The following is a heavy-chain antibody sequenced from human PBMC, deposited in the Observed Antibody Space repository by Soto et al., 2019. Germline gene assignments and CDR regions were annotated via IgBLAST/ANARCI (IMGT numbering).Heavy chain of an antibody. V-gene: IGHV3-23*01. D-gene: IGHD5-12*01. Sequence: PGGSLRLSCAASGFAFRTYAMAWVRQAPGKGLEWVSGIWGSGDRTFYADSVKGRFTISRDNSRNTLYLQMNSLRAEDTAVYYCCRGYDLNRLRAYYYYGMDVWGQGTTVTVSS. J-gene: IGHJ6*02. CDR1: GFAFRTYA. CDR3: CRGYDLNRLRAYYYYGMDV. CDR2: IWGSGDRT.